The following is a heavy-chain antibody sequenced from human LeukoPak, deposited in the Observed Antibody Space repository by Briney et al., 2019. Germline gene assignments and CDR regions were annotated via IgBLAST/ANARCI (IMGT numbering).Heavy chain of an antibody. J-gene: IGHJ4*02. V-gene: IGHV1-8*01. CDR2: MNPNSGNT. Sequence: ASVKVSCKASGYTFTSYDINWVRQATGQGLEWMGWMNPNSGNTGYAQKFRGRVTMTRNTSISTAYMELSSLRSEDTAVYYCARVGAATVTLTLWGQGTLVTVSS. CDR3: ARVGAATVTLTL. CDR1: GYTFTSYD. D-gene: IGHD6-25*01.